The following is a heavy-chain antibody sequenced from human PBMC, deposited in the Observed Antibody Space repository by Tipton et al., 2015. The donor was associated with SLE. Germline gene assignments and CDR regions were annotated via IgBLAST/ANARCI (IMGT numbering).Heavy chain of an antibody. Sequence: RSLRLSCAASGFTLSDNPMHWVRQAPGKGLEWVGVIRNDEGWTSYAASVKGRLTISRDNPKNTLFLQMDSLRDEDTALYYCVREGGSSSRAGYFDSWGLGTLVTVSS. CDR3: VREGGSSSRAGYFDS. V-gene: IGHV3-30*04. D-gene: IGHD6-6*01. CDR1: GFTLSDNP. J-gene: IGHJ4*02. CDR2: IRNDEGWT.